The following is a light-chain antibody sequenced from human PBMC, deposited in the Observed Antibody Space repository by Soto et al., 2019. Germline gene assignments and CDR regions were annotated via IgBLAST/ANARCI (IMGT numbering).Light chain of an antibody. CDR3: QRSFTSIFT. J-gene: IGKJ3*01. CDR2: SAN. CDR1: QTIYQA. Sequence: DIQMTQSPSSLSASVGDRVTITCRASQTIYQALNWYHQKPGKAPRLMISSANALQPGVPSRFSGSGYGAEFTLIISSLLPGEFRTYDCQRSFTSIFTCGPGTKVDV. V-gene: IGKV1-39*01.